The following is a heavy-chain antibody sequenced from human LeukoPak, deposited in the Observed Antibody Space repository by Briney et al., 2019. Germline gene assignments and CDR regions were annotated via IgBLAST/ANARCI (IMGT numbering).Heavy chain of an antibody. Sequence: GESLKISCKGSGYSFTSYWIGWVRQMPGKGLEWMGIIYPGDSDTRYSPSFQGQVTISADKSISTAYLQWSSLKASDTAMYYCARAEFSSGWFPDYYYYGMDVWGQGTTVTVSS. CDR1: GYSFTSYW. V-gene: IGHV5-51*01. CDR3: ARAEFSSGWFPDYYYYGMDV. CDR2: IYPGDSDT. D-gene: IGHD6-19*01. J-gene: IGHJ6*02.